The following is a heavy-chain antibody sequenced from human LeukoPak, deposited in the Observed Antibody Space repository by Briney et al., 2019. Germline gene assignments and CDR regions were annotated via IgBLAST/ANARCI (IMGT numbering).Heavy chain of an antibody. CDR1: GFSFSSDW. D-gene: IGHD4-17*01. Sequence: NPGGSLRLSCAASGFSFSSDWMIWVRQAPGKGLEWVSSISSSSSYIYYADSVKGRFTISRDNAKNSLYLQMNSLRAEDTAVYYCARDGDLYYFDYWGQGTLVTVSS. CDR2: ISSSSSYI. J-gene: IGHJ4*02. V-gene: IGHV3-21*01. CDR3: ARDGDLYYFDY.